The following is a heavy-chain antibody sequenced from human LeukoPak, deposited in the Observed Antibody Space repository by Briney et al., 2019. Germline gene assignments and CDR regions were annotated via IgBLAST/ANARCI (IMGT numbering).Heavy chain of an antibody. V-gene: IGHV3-21*01. Sequence: GGSLRLSCAASGFTFSSYSMNWVRQAPGKGLEWVSSISSSSSYIYYADSVKGRFTISRDNAKNSLYLQMNSLRAEDTAVYYCARDLYGDYPWDYWGQGTLVTVSS. D-gene: IGHD4-17*01. CDR1: GFTFSSYS. J-gene: IGHJ4*02. CDR3: ARDLYGDYPWDY. CDR2: ISSSSSYI.